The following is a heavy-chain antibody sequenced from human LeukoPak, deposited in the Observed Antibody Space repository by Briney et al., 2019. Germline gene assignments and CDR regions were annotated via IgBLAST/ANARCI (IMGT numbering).Heavy chain of an antibody. CDR1: GFTFDDYT. CDR3: AKDFSADWLQFTYMDV. V-gene: IGHV3-43*01. D-gene: IGHD3-9*01. J-gene: IGHJ6*03. Sequence: GGSLRLSCAASGFTFDDYTMHWVRQAPGKGLEWVSLIKGRFTISSDNSKNSLYLQMNSLRTEDTALYFCAKDFSADWLQFTYMDVWGKGTTVTVSS. CDR2: I.